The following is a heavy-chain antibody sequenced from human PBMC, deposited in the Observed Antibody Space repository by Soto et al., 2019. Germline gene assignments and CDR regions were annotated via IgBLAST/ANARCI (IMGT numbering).Heavy chain of an antibody. V-gene: IGHV3-23*01. Sequence: PGGSLRLSCAASGFTFSSYAMSWVRQAPGKGLEWVSAISGSGGSTYYADSVKGRFTISRDNSKNTLYLQMNSLRAEDTAVYYCAKPDAFYYYDKSYFDYWGQGTLVTVSS. CDR1: GFTFSSYA. CDR2: ISGSGGST. D-gene: IGHD3-22*01. CDR3: AKPDAFYYYDKSYFDY. J-gene: IGHJ4*02.